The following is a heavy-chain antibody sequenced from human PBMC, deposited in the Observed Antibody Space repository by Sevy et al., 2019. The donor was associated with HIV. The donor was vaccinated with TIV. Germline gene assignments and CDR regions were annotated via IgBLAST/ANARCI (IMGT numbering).Heavy chain of an antibody. J-gene: IGHJ4*02. CDR3: ARDSDNYDILTGYYPFDY. V-gene: IGHV1-46*01. CDR2: INPSSGST. Sequence: ASVKVSCKASGYTFTSYYMHWVRQAPGQGLEWMGIINPSSGSTSYAQKFQGRVTMTRDTSTSTVYMGLSSLRSEDTAVYYCARDSDNYDILTGYYPFDYWGQGTLVTVSS. D-gene: IGHD3-9*01. CDR1: GYTFTSYY.